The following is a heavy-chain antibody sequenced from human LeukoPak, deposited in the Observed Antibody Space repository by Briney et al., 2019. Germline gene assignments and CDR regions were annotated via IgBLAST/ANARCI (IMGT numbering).Heavy chain of an antibody. V-gene: IGHV3-7*03. CDR3: ARGSGSGTSKENSLDY. Sequence: PGGSLRLSCAASGFTFSTYWMTWVRQAPGKGLEWVANIKQDGSEKYYVDSVKGRFTISRDNAKNSLYLQINSLSAEDTAVYYCARGSGSGTSKENSLDYWGQGTLVTVSS. CDR2: IKQDGSEK. J-gene: IGHJ4*02. D-gene: IGHD3-10*01. CDR1: GFTFSTYW.